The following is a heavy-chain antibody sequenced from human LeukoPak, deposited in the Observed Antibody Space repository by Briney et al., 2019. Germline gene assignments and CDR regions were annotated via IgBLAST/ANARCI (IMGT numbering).Heavy chain of an antibody. V-gene: IGHV3-13*01. D-gene: IGHD6-25*01. J-gene: IGHJ3*02. Sequence: PGGSLRLSCAASGFTSSNYDMHWVRQATGKGLEWVSGIDSAGDTYYPGSVMGRFTISRENAKNSMYLQMSSLRAGDTAVYYCARVLSVRSGGYDAFDIWGQGTMVTVSS. CDR1: GFTSSNYD. CDR2: IDSAGDT. CDR3: ARVLSVRSGGYDAFDI.